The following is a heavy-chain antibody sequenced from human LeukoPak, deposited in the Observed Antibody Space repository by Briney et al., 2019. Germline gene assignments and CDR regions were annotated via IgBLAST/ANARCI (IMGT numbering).Heavy chain of an antibody. CDR3: AHHRGSLDSNTEHFQH. CDR1: GFTFSSFA. V-gene: IGHV3-23*01. Sequence: SGWSLRLSCAASGFTFSSFAMSWVRQAPGKGLEWVSAISGGGGTTYYADSVKGRFTLSRDNSKSTLYLQMNSLRAEDTAVYYCAHHRGSLDSNTEHFQHWGQGTLVMVSS. D-gene: IGHD1-26*01. CDR2: ISGGGGTT. J-gene: IGHJ1*01.